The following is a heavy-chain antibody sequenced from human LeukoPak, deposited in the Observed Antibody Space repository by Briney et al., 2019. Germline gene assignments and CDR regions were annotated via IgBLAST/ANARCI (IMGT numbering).Heavy chain of an antibody. D-gene: IGHD3-3*01. CDR1: GGSFSGYY. J-gene: IGHJ4*02. V-gene: IGHV4-34*01. CDR2: INHSGST. CDR3: XXXXXXXXXSGYLKYYFDY. Sequence: SETLSLTCAVYGGSFSGYYWSWIRQPPGKGLEWIGEINHSGSTNYNPSLKSRVTISVDTSKNQFSLKLSSVTAADTAVYYCXXXXXXXXXSGYLKYYFDYWGQGTLVTVSS.